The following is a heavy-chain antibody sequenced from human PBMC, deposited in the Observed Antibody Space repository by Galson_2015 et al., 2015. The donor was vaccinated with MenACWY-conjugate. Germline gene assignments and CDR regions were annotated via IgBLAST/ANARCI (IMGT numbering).Heavy chain of an antibody. Sequence: VSGGSISSGNWWSWVRQSPGKGLEWIGEIYHSGSTNYNPSLRSQLTISVDKSKNQLSLNLTSVTAADTAMYYCARSAVAGDNWFDPWGQGTLVTVSS. CDR2: IYHSGST. J-gene: IGHJ5*02. CDR1: GGSISSGNW. CDR3: ARSAVAGDNWFDP. V-gene: IGHV4-4*02. D-gene: IGHD6-19*01.